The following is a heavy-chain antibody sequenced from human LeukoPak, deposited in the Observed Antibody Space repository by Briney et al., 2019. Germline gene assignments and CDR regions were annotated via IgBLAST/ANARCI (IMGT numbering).Heavy chain of an antibody. CDR2: IKSKTAGGTT. V-gene: IGHV3-15*01. Sequence: GGSLRLSCAASGITFSNAWMSWVRQAPGKGLEWVGRIKSKTAGGTTDYAAPVKGRFTISRDDSKNTMYLQIDSLKTEDTAVYYCAHFGSAEYFQDWGQGTLVTVSS. CDR1: GITFSNAW. CDR3: AHFGSAEYFQD. J-gene: IGHJ1*01. D-gene: IGHD3-10*01.